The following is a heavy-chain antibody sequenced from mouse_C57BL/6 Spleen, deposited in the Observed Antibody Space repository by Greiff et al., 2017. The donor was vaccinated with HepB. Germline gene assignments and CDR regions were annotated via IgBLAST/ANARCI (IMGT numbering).Heavy chain of an antibody. CDR3: ARLYDGYYWFAY. J-gene: IGHJ3*01. V-gene: IGHV5-17*01. Sequence: EVNVVESGGGLVKPGGSLKLSCAASGFTFSDYGMHWVRQAPEKGLEWVAYISSGSSTIYYADTVKGRFTISRDNAKNTLFLQMTSLRSEDTAMYYCARLYDGYYWFAYWGQGTLVTVSA. CDR2: ISSGSSTI. D-gene: IGHD2-3*01. CDR1: GFTFSDYG.